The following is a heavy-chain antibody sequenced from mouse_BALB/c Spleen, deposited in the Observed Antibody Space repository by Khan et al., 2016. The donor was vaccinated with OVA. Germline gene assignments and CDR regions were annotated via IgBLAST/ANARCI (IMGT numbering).Heavy chain of an antibody. Sequence: QVQPKQSGPGLVAPSQSLSITCTISGFSLTNYGVHWVRLPPGKGLEWLVVIWSDGSTTYNSALKSRLSISKVNSKSQVFLKMNSLQTDDTAMYYCARQPYYHYYVMDYWGQGTSVTVSS. V-gene: IGHV2-6-1*01. D-gene: IGHD2-10*01. CDR3: ARQPYYHYYVMDY. CDR1: GFSLTNYG. J-gene: IGHJ4*01. CDR2: IWSDGST.